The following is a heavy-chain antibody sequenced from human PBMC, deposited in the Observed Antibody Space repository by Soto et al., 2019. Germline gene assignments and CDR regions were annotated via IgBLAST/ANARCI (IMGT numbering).Heavy chain of an antibody. D-gene: IGHD2-15*01. Sequence: GGSLRLSCAASGFTFSNYAMSWVRQAPGKGLEWVSIVNENGEITFYADSVKGRFTISRDNSKSTLYLQVSSLRAEDTAVYYCAKGFKGVVDATSYNHYYMDIWGKGTTVTVSS. CDR2: VNENGEIT. CDR3: AKGFKGVVDATSYNHYYMDI. V-gene: IGHV3-23*01. J-gene: IGHJ6*03. CDR1: GFTFSNYA.